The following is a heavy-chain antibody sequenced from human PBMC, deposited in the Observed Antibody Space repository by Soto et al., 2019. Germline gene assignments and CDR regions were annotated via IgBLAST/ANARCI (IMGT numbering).Heavy chain of an antibody. D-gene: IGHD2-15*01. CDR3: ARDCSGGACYPGSFDC. CDR2: IYYTGST. V-gene: IGHV4-4*07. J-gene: IGHJ4*02. Sequence: QVQLQESGPGLVKPSETLSLTCSVSDGSISTYHWSWLRQPAGKGLEWIGRIYYTGSTDYNPYLKIRVTMSVDMSKNQFSPKVSSVTAADTAVYYCARDCSGGACYPGSFDCWGQGTLVTVSS. CDR1: DGSISTYH.